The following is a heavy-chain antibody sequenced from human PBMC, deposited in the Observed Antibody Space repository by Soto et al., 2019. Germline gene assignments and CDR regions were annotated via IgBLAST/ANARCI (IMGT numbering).Heavy chain of an antibody. CDR1: GLTFSSYA. CDR2: ITGSGVTT. D-gene: IGHD1-26*01. V-gene: IGHV3-23*01. CDR3: AEAVSGSIRYFDY. Sequence: PGGSLRLSCAASGLTFSSYAMSWVRQAPGKGLEWVSLITGSGVTTYYADSVKGRFTISRDNSKNTLYLQMNSLRAEDTAVYYCAEAVSGSIRYFDYWGQGTLVTVSS. J-gene: IGHJ4*02.